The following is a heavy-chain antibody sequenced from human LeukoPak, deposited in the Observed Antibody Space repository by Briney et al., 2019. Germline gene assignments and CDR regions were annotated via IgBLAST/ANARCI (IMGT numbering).Heavy chain of an antibody. V-gene: IGHV3-7*01. CDR1: GFPFSNFW. CDR3: ATSYDSSGNN. CDR2: IRQDGNVK. J-gene: IGHJ4*02. Sequence: PGGSLRPSCAASGFPFSNFWMSWVRPAPGKGLEWVGNIRQDGNVKYYVASVKGRFTISRDNAKNSLYLQMNSLTVEDTAVYYCATSYDSSGNNWGQGTLVTVSS. D-gene: IGHD3-22*01.